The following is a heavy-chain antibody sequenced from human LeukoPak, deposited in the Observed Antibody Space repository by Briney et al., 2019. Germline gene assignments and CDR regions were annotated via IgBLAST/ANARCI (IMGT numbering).Heavy chain of an antibody. J-gene: IGHJ4*02. D-gene: IGHD6-13*01. CDR3: APFSAVTHYYFDY. CDR1: GFTFSSHS. Sequence: GGSLRLSCAASGFTFSSHSLMWVRQAPGKRLEWVSSISPDSGYIYYADSVKGRFTFSRDNAENSLFLQMNSLGAEDTAVYYCAPFSAVTHYYFDYWGQGTLVTVSS. V-gene: IGHV3-21*01. CDR2: ISPDSGYI.